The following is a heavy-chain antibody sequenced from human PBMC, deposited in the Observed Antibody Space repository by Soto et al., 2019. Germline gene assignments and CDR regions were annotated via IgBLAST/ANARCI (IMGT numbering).Heavy chain of an antibody. CDR3: ARHLRTIHDAFDI. V-gene: IGHV5-51*01. CDR2: IYPGDSDT. J-gene: IGHJ3*02. D-gene: IGHD3-3*01. Sequence: PGESLKISCKGSGYSFTSYWIGWVRQMPGKGLEWMGIIYPGDSDTRYSPSFQGQVTISADKSISTAYLQWSSLKASDTAMYYCARHLRTIHDAFDIWGQGTMVTVSS. CDR1: GYSFTSYW.